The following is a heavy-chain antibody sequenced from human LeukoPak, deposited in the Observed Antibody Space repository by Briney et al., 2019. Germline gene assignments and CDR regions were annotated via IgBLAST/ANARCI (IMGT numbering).Heavy chain of an antibody. Sequence: PGGSLRLSCVASGFTFSSYSMNWVRQAPGKGLEWVSYISGSSGTIYYADSVKGRFTISRDNAKNSLYLQMNSLRAEDTAVYYCARGSYYDSSGYYTLTTPLDYWGQGTLVTVSS. CDR3: ARGSYYDSSGYYTLTTPLDY. D-gene: IGHD3-22*01. CDR1: GFTFSSYS. V-gene: IGHV3-48*01. CDR2: ISGSSGTI. J-gene: IGHJ4*02.